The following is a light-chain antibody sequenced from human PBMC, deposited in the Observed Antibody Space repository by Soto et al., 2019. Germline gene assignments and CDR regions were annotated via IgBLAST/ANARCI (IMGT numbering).Light chain of an antibody. J-gene: IGKJ1*01. CDR2: GAS. Sequence: EIVMTQSPATLSVSPGERATLSCRASQSVSSNLAWYQQKPGRAPRLLIYGASTRATGMPARFSGSGSGTEFTLTISSLQSEDSAVYHCQQYNDWPRTFGQGTKVDIK. CDR3: QQYNDWPRT. CDR1: QSVSSN. V-gene: IGKV3-15*01.